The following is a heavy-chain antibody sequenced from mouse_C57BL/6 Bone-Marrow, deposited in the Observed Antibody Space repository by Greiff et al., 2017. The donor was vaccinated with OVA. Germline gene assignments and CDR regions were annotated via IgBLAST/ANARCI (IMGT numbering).Heavy chain of an antibody. Sequence: VQLQQPGAELVKPGASVKLSCKASGYTFTSYWMHWVKQRPGRGLEWIGRIDPNSGGTKYTEKFQSKATLTVDKPSSTAYMQLSILTSEDSAVYYCASSLRNSDYWGQGTTLTVSS. D-gene: IGHD1-1*01. CDR2: IDPNSGGT. V-gene: IGHV1-72*01. J-gene: IGHJ2*01. CDR1: GYTFTSYW. CDR3: ASSLRNSDY.